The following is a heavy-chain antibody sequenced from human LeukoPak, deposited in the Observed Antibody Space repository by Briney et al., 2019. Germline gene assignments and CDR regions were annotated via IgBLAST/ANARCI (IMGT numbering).Heavy chain of an antibody. CDR1: GFTFDDYA. J-gene: IGHJ4*02. V-gene: IGHV3-9*01. CDR2: VSWNSGSI. CDR3: AKDRYSGWPAGDSLLD. Sequence: GRSLRLSCAASGFTFDDYAMHWVRQAPGKGLEWVSGVSWNSGSIGYADSVKGRFTISRDNAKNSLYLQMNSLRAEDTALYYCAKDRYSGWPAGDSLLDWGQGTLVTVSS. D-gene: IGHD6-19*01.